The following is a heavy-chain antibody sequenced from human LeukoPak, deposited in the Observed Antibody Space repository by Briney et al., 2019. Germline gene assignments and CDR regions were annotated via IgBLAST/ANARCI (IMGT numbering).Heavy chain of an antibody. CDR3: ARYYDFWSGYYTRYFDL. CDR2: ISWNSGSI. V-gene: IGHV3-9*01. D-gene: IGHD3-3*01. Sequence: GGSLRLSCAASGFTFDDYAMHWVRQAPGKGLEWVSGISWNSGSIGYADSVKGRFTISRDNAKSSLYLQMNSLRAEDTALYYCARYYDFWSGYYTRYFDLWGRGTLVTVSS. CDR1: GFTFDDYA. J-gene: IGHJ2*01.